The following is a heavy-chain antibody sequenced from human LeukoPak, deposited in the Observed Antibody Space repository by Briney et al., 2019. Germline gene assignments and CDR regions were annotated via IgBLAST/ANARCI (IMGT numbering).Heavy chain of an antibody. CDR1: GYSISSGYY. J-gene: IGHJ4*02. CDR2: IYHSGST. V-gene: IGHV4-38-2*02. D-gene: IGHD6-19*01. CDR3: ARTFIAVALDY. Sequence: SETLSLTCTVSGYSISSGYYWGWIRQPPGKGLEWIGSIYHSGSTYYNPSLKSRVTISVDTSKSQFSLKLSSVTAADTAVYYCARTFIAVALDYWGQGTLVTVSS.